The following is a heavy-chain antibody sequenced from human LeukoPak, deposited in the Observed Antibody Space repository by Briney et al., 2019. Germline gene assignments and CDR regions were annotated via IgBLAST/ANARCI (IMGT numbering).Heavy chain of an antibody. CDR3: ARHGGYCSSTSCYALPPDY. V-gene: IGHV5-51*01. Sequence: GESLKISCKGSGYSFTSYWIGWVRQMPGKGLEWVGIIYPGDSDTRYSPSFQGQVTISADKSISTAYLQWSSLKASDTAMYYCARHGGYCSSTSCYALPPDYWGQGTLVTVSS. J-gene: IGHJ4*02. CDR2: IYPGDSDT. D-gene: IGHD2-2*01. CDR1: GYSFTSYW.